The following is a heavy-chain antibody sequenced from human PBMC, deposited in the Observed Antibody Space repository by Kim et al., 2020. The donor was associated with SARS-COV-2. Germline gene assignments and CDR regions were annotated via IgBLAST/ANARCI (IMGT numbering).Heavy chain of an antibody. CDR1: GYTLTELS. V-gene: IGHV1-24*01. CDR3: ATGFRGPSGRRTTVTTNDAFDI. CDR2: FDPEDGET. Sequence: ASVKVSCKVSGYTLTELSMHWVRQAPGKGLEWMGGFDPEDGETIYAQKFQGRVTMTEDTSTDTAYMELSSLRSEDTAVYYCATGFRGPSGRRTTVTTNDAFDIWGQGTMVTVSS. J-gene: IGHJ3*02. D-gene: IGHD4-17*01.